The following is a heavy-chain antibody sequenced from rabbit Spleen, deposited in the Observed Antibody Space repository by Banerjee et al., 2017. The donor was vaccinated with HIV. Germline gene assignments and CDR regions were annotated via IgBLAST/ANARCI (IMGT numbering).Heavy chain of an antibody. J-gene: IGHJ2*01. V-gene: IGHV1S7*01. D-gene: IGHD1-1*01. Sequence: QLVESGGGLVTLGGSLKLSCKASGFTLSSYYMNWVRQAPGKGLEWIGIITVGEGNTDYASWVNGRFTISSDNAQNTVDLQMSGLTAADTATYFCARNYVNVFDPWGQGTLVTVS. CDR2: ITVGEGNT. CDR3: ARNYVNVFDP. CDR1: GFTLSSYY.